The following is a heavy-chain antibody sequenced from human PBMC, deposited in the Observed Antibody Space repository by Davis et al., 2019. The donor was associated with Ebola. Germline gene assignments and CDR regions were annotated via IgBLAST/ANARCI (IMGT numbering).Heavy chain of an antibody. Sequence: ASVKVSCKASGYTFTSYAMHWVRQAPGQRLEWMGWINAGNGNTKYSQKFQGRVTMTSDTSTSTVYMERSSLSSEDTAVYYCARRHSSGWQSSVYYFDYWGQGTLVTVSS. V-gene: IGHV1-3*01. CDR2: INAGNGNT. CDR1: GYTFTSYA. CDR3: ARRHSSGWQSSVYYFDY. D-gene: IGHD6-19*01. J-gene: IGHJ4*02.